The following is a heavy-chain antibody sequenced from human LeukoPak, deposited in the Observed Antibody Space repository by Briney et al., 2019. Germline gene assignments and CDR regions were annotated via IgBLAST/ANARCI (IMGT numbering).Heavy chain of an antibody. CDR3: ARGGGSRYYDSSGYYYSWFDP. D-gene: IGHD3-22*01. Sequence: ASVKVSCKASGYTFTGYYMHWVRQAPGQGLEWMGWINPNSGGTNYAQKFQGRVTMTRDTSISTAYMELSRLRSDDTAVYYCARGGGSRYYDSSGYYYSWFDPWGQGTLVTVSP. CDR2: INPNSGGT. J-gene: IGHJ5*02. CDR1: GYTFTGYY. V-gene: IGHV1-2*02.